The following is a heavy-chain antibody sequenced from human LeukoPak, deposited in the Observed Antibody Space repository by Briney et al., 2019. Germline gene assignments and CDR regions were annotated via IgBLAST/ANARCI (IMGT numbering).Heavy chain of an antibody. CDR1: GFTFSSYG. D-gene: IGHD2-15*01. V-gene: IGHV3-30*02. Sequence: GGSLRLSCVASGFTFSSYGMHWVRQAPGKGLEWVAFTQYDGISKYYADSVKGRFTISRDNSKNTLYLQMNSLRVEDTAVYYCAKDPSVVAVHFDYWGQGTLVTVSS. J-gene: IGHJ4*02. CDR2: TQYDGISK. CDR3: AKDPSVVAVHFDY.